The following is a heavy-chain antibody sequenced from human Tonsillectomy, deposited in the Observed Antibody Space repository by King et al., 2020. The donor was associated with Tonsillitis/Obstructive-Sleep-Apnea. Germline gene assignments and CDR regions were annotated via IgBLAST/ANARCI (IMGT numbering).Heavy chain of an antibody. CDR1: GFTFSSYD. V-gene: IGHV3-13*04. Sequence: VQLVESGGGLVQPGGSLRLSCAASGFTFSSYDMHWVRQTTGKGLEWVLAIGTAGDTYYTGSVKGRLTISRENAKNSLSLQMHSLRAGDTAVYYCARGNYRWEVGAPPDYWGQGTLVTVSS. CDR3: ARGNYRWEVGAPPDY. D-gene: IGHD1-26*01. CDR2: IGTAGDT. J-gene: IGHJ4*02.